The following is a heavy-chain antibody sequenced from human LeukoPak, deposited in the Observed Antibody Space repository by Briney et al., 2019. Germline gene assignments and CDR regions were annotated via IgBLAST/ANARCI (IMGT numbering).Heavy chain of an antibody. V-gene: IGHV4-39*02. CDR2: IYYSGST. CDR3: ARREALTYYYGSGRGFDP. D-gene: IGHD3-10*01. J-gene: IGHJ5*02. Sequence: SETLSLTCSVSGGSISSSSYYWGWIRQPPGKGLEWIGSIYYSGSTYYNPSLKSRVTISVDTSNNHFSLKLSSVTAADTAVYYCARREALTYYYGSGRGFDPWGQGTLVTVSS. CDR1: GGSISSSSYY.